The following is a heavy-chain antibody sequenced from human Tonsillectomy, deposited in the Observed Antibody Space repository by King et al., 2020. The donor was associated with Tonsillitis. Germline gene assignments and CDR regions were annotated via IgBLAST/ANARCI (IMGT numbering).Heavy chain of an antibody. J-gene: IGHJ4*02. V-gene: IGHV4-59*02. Sequence: QLQESGPGLVKPSETLSLTCTVSGGSVSSYSWSWIRQSPGMGLEWIVCIYPSGSTIYNPSLQNRVTISIDTSKNQFSLRLTSVSAADRALYFCARTLGLTFCGGDCYPPTLFDYWGQGALVTVSS. CDR3: ARTLGLTFCGGDCYPPTLFDY. CDR2: IYPSGST. D-gene: IGHD2-21*02. CDR1: GGSVSSYS.